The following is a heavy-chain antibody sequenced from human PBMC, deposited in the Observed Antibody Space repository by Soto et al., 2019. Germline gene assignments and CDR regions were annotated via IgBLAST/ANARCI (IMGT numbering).Heavy chain of an antibody. V-gene: IGHV3-23*01. CDR3: AKFRGPESFGGYFDY. J-gene: IGHJ4*02. CDR1: GFTFSSYA. CDR2: ISASGSKT. D-gene: IGHD3-10*01. Sequence: EVHLLESGGGLVQPGGSLRFSCVASGFTFSSYAMTWVRQAPGKGLEWVSVISASGSKTYYADSVEGRFTISRDNSKNTLYLQMDSLRVEDTVVYFCAKFRGPESFGGYFDYWGQGALVTVSS.